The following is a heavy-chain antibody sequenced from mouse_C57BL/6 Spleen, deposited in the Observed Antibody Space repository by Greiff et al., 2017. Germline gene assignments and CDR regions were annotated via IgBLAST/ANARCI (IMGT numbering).Heavy chain of an antibody. J-gene: IGHJ4*01. Sequence: QVQLQQPGAELVRPGSSVKLSCKASGYTFTSYWMDWVKQRPGQGLEWIGNIYPSDSETHYNQKFKDKATLTVDKSSSTAYMQLSSLTSEDSAVYYCASGMTTVYAMDYWGQGTSVTVSS. CDR1: GYTFTSYW. CDR3: ASGMTTVYAMDY. V-gene: IGHV1-61*01. CDR2: IYPSDSET. D-gene: IGHD1-1*01.